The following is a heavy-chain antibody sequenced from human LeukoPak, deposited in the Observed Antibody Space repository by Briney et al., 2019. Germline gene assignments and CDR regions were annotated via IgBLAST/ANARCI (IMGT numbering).Heavy chain of an antibody. CDR3: ARGKSRRSPYYYYGMDV. CDR1: GYTFTSYD. Sequence: GASVKVSCKASGYTFTSYDINWVRQATGQGLEWMGWMNPNSGNTGYAQKFQGRVTMTRNTSISTAYMELSSRRSEDTAVYYCARGKSRRSPYYYYGMDVWGQGTTVTVSS. D-gene: IGHD2-2*01. CDR2: MNPNSGNT. J-gene: IGHJ6*02. V-gene: IGHV1-8*01.